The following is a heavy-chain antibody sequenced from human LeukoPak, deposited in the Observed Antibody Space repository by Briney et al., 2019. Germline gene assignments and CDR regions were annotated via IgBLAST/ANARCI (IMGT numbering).Heavy chain of an antibody. CDR1: GYTFTSYY. J-gene: IGHJ4*02. V-gene: IGHV1-46*01. CDR3: AGEESDYNFWSGGDF. D-gene: IGHD3-3*01. Sequence: ASVKVSCKASGYTFTSYYMHWVRQAPGQGLEWMGIINPSDGSTSYAQKFQGRVTMTRDTSTSTVYMELSSLRSEDTAVYYCAGEESDYNFWSGGDFWGQGTLVTVSS. CDR2: INPSDGST.